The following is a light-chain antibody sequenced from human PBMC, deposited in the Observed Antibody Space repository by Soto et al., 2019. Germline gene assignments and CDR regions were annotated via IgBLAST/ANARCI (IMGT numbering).Light chain of an antibody. Sequence: QSALTQPASVSGSPGQSITISCTGTSSDVGGYHFVSWYQQHPGKAPKLVIYEVTNRPSGVSNRFSGSKSGNTASLTISGLQAEDEADYYCSSYTRSSPWVFGGGTQLTVL. CDR3: SSYTRSSPWV. J-gene: IGLJ3*02. CDR2: EVT. CDR1: SSDVGGYHF. V-gene: IGLV2-14*01.